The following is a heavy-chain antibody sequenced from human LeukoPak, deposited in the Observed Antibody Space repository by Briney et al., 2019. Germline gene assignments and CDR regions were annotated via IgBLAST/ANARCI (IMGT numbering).Heavy chain of an antibody. CDR1: GGSISSSSYY. Sequence: SETPSLTCTVSGGSISSSSYYWGWIRQPPGKGLEWIGSIYYSGSTYYNPSLKSRVTISVDTSKNQFSLKLSSVTAADTAVYYCARRRRYCSGGSCYDAFDIWGQGTMVTVSS. D-gene: IGHD2-15*01. V-gene: IGHV4-39*01. CDR2: IYYSGST. CDR3: ARRRRYCSGGSCYDAFDI. J-gene: IGHJ3*02.